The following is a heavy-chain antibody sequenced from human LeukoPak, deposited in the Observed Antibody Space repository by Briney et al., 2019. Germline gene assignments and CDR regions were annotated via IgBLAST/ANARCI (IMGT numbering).Heavy chain of an antibody. CDR2: MSYNGNNK. CDR1: GFMFSRYG. V-gene: IGHV3-30*18. Sequence: GGSLGLSCAASGFMFSRYGMHWVRQAPGKGLEWVAVMSYNGNNKYYGDSVEGRFTTSRDNSKNTLYLQMNSLRTEDTAVYYCAKDRDVAAAAYYFDYWGQGTLVTVSS. CDR3: AKDRDVAAAAYYFDY. D-gene: IGHD6-13*01. J-gene: IGHJ4*02.